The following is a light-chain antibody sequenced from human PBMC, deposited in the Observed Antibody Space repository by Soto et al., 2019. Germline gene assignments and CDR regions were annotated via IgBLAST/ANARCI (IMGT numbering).Light chain of an antibody. V-gene: IGKV3-20*01. CDR1: QSISRSD. CDR2: ATS. Sequence: EIVLTQSPGTLSLSPGERATLSCRASQSISRSDLAWYQHRPGQSPRLLIYATSSRATGIPDRFTGGGAGKGFPLTISRLEPEDSAVYYCQQYGSSPTFGGGTKVE. CDR3: QQYGSSPT. J-gene: IGKJ4*01.